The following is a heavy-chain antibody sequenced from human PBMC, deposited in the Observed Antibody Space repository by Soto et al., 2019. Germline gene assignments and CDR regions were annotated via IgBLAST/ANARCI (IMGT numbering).Heavy chain of an antibody. CDR2: INTGNGNT. CDR3: ARNVDYFDT. D-gene: IGHD4-17*01. J-gene: IGHJ5*02. Sequence: QVQLVQSGAEVKKPGASVKVSCKASGYTFTRYAMHWVRQAPGQGLEWMGWINTGNGNTHYSQKLQGSVNFTRDASANTAYMELSSRTSEDTAVYYCARNVDYFDTWGQGTLVTVSS. CDR1: GYTFTRYA. V-gene: IGHV1-3*04.